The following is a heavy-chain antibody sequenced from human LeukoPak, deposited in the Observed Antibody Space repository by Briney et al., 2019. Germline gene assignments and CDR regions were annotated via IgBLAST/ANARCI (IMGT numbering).Heavy chain of an antibody. CDR1: GYTFTGYY. CDR2: INPNSGGT. D-gene: IGHD4-11*01. Sequence: ASVKVSCKASGYTFTGYYMHWVRQAPGQGLEWMGWINPNSGGTNYAQKFQGRVTMTRDTSISTAYMELSSLRSEDTAVYYCARVQHSNYVREYFDYWGQGTLVTVSS. V-gene: IGHV1-2*02. J-gene: IGHJ4*02. CDR3: ARVQHSNYVREYFDY.